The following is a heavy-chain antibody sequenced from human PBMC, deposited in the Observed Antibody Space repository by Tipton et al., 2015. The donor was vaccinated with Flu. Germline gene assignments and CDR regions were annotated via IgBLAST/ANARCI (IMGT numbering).Heavy chain of an antibody. Sequence: LRLSCTVSGDSMRRDYFWGWIRQAPGKGLEWIGNIHYSGSPHYNPSLKSRVTISVDTSKNQFSLRLSSVTAADTAVYYCARARAPYYYYAMDVWGQGTTVTVSS. CDR1: GDSMRRDYF. CDR2: IHYSGSP. CDR3: ARARAPYYYYAMDV. V-gene: IGHV4-38-2*02. J-gene: IGHJ6*02.